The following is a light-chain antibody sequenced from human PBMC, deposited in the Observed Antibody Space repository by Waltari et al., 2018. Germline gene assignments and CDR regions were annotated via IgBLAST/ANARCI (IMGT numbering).Light chain of an antibody. J-gene: IGLJ1*01. CDR2: EVS. V-gene: IGLV2-14*01. CDR3: SSHTSTVPHV. Sequence: QSALTQPASVSGSPGQSVSISCPGTSNDVGGYGYVPWYQQFPGKAPKLMIYEVSYRPSGVSSRFSGSKSGNTASLTISGLQAEDEAVYYCSSHTSTVPHVFGTGTKVTVV. CDR1: SNDVGGYGY.